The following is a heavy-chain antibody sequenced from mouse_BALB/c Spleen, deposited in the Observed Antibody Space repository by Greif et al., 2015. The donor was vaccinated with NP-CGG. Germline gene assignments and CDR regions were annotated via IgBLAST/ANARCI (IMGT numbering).Heavy chain of an antibody. Sequence: EVQRVESGGGLVQPGGSLKLSCAASGFTFSSYTMSWVRQTPEKRLEWVAYISNGGGSTYYPDTVKGRFTISRDNAKNTLYLQMSSLKSEDTAMYYCARQYGKGFAYWGQGTLVTVSA. CDR1: GFTFSSYT. J-gene: IGHJ3*01. D-gene: IGHD2-10*02. CDR3: ARQYGKGFAY. V-gene: IGHV5-12-2*01. CDR2: ISNGGGST.